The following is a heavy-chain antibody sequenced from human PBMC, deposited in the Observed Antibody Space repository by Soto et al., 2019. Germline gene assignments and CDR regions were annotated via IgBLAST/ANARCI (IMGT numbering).Heavy chain of an antibody. V-gene: IGHV6-1*01. Sequence: QVQLQESGPGLVKPSQTLSLTCAISGDSVSSNSAAWNWIRLSPSRGLEWLARTYYRSRWYNDYAVSVRSRITVNPDTSKYQFSLQLTSVTPEDTAVYYCAGTTSHQWYYMDVWGKETTVTVSS. CDR3: AGTTSHQWYYMDV. D-gene: IGHD1-7*01. CDR2: TYYRSRWYN. J-gene: IGHJ6*03. CDR1: GDSVSSNSAA.